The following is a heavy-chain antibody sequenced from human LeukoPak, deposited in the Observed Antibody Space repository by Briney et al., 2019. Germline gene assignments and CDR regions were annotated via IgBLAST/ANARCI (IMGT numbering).Heavy chain of an antibody. CDR3: ARLVYGSSPFDY. CDR2: TSASGT. D-gene: IGHD6-6*01. CDR1: GFTFSNYG. V-gene: IGHV3-23*01. J-gene: IGHJ4*02. Sequence: GGSLRLSCAASGFTFSNYGMAWVRQAPGKGLEWVSLTSASGTYYADSVKGRFTISRDNSKNTLCLQVNSLRAEDTAVYYCARLVYGSSPFDYWGQGTLVTVSS.